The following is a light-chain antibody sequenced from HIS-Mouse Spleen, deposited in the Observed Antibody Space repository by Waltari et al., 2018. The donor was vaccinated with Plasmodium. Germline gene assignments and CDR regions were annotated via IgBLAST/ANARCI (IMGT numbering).Light chain of an antibody. Sequence: AIRMTQSPSSFSASTGDRVTITCRASQGISSYLTWYQQKPGKAPKLLIYAASTLQSGVPTRFSGSGAGTDFTLTIRCLQSEDFATYCCQQYYSDPDTFGQGTKLEIK. J-gene: IGKJ2*01. V-gene: IGKV1-8*01. CDR1: QGISSY. CDR3: QQYYSDPDT. CDR2: AAS.